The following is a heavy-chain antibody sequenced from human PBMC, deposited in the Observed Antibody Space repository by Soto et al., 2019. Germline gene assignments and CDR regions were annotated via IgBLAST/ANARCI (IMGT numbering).Heavy chain of an antibody. V-gene: IGHV3-66*01. Sequence: EVQLVESGGGLVQPGGSLRLSCAASGFTVSSNYMSWVRQAPGKGLEWVSVIYSGGSTYYADSVKGRFTISRDNSKNTLYLQMNSLRAEDTAVYYCARMSAYYAHFGMDVWGQGTTVTVSS. D-gene: IGHD3-3*01. J-gene: IGHJ6*02. CDR1: GFTVSSNY. CDR3: ARMSAYYAHFGMDV. CDR2: IYSGGST.